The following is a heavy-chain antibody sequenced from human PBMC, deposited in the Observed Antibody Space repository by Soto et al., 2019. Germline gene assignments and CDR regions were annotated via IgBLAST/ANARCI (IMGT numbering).Heavy chain of an antibody. CDR3: ARGIRWGTYNWFDP. CDR1: GFTFSSYD. V-gene: IGHV3-13*01. Sequence: GWFLRLSCAASGFTFSSYDLHWVRQATGKGLEWVSAIGTAGDTYYPGSVKGRFTISRENAKNSLYLQMNSLRAGETAVYYCARGIRWGTYNWFDPWGQGSLVTVSS. D-gene: IGHD7-27*01. J-gene: IGHJ5*02. CDR2: IGTAGDT.